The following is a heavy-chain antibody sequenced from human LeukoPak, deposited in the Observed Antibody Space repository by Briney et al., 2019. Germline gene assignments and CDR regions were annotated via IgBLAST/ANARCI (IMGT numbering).Heavy chain of an antibody. CDR2: IYYSGST. D-gene: IGHD3-3*01. J-gene: IGHJ4*02. CDR1: GGSISSSSYY. V-gene: IGHV4-39*07. CDR3: ARGANWSGYYFDY. Sequence: KTSETLSLTCTVSGGSISSSSYYWGWIRQPPGKGLEWIGSIYYSGSTYYNPSLKSRVTISVDTSKNQFSLKLSSVTAADTAVYYCARGANWSGYYFDYWGQGTLVTVSS.